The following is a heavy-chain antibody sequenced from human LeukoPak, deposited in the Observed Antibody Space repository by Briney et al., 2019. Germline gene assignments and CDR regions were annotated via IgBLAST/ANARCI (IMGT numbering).Heavy chain of an antibody. CDR3: ARDLRTTGAFDI. V-gene: IGHV3-33*01. J-gene: IGHJ3*02. CDR2: IYSDGNKK. Sequence: GRSLRLSCAASGFTFSSYGMHWVRQAPGKGLEWVAVIYSDGNKKYYADSVKGRFTISRDNAKNTLYLQMNSLRAEDTAVYYCARDLRTTGAFDIWGQGTMVTVSS. CDR1: GFTFSSYG. D-gene: IGHD4-17*01.